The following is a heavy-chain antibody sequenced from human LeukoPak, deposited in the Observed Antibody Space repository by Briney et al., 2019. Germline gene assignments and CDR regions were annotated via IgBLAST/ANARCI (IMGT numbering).Heavy chain of an antibody. Sequence: PGGSLRLSCAASGFTVSDNYMSWVRQAPGKGLEWVSAISGSGGSTYYADSVKGRFTISRDNSKNTLYLQMNSLRAEDTAVYYCAKDPSVGGSSSPFDYWGQGTLVTVSS. J-gene: IGHJ4*02. CDR2: ISGSGGST. CDR3: AKDPSVGGSSSPFDY. V-gene: IGHV3-23*01. D-gene: IGHD6-6*01. CDR1: GFTVSDNY.